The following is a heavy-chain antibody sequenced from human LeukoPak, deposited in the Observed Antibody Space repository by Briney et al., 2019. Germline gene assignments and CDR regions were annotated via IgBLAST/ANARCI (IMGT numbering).Heavy chain of an antibody. CDR1: GGSFSGYY. D-gene: IGHD3-10*01. Sequence: KPSETLSLTCAVYGGSFSGYYWSWIRQPPGKGLEWIGEINHSGSTNYNPSLKSRVTISVDTSKNQFSLKLSSVTAADTAVYYCASWFGELFGNNWFDPWGQGTLVTVSS. J-gene: IGHJ5*02. CDR2: INHSGST. V-gene: IGHV4-34*01. CDR3: ASWFGELFGNNWFDP.